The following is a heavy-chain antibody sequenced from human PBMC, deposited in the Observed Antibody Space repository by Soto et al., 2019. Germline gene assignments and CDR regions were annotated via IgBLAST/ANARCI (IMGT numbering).Heavy chain of an antibody. J-gene: IGHJ4*02. CDR1: GYTFTSYY. V-gene: IGHV1-46*01. Sequence: ASVKVSCKASGYTFTSYYMHWVRQAPGQGLEWMGIINPSGGSTSYAQKFQGRVTMTRDTSTSTVYMELSSLRSEDTAVYYCARDSGIVVVPAPFDFDYWGQGTLVTSPQ. D-gene: IGHD2-2*01. CDR2: INPSGGST. CDR3: ARDSGIVVVPAPFDFDY.